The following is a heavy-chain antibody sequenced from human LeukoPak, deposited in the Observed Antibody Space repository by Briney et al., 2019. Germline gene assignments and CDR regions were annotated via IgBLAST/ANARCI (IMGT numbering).Heavy chain of an antibody. CDR2: IKSKTDGGTT. CDR3: LSGSGYYYYYYGMDV. CDR1: GFTFSNAW. V-gene: IGHV3-15*01. J-gene: IGHJ6*02. D-gene: IGHD3-22*01. Sequence: GGSLRLSCAASGFTFSNAWMGWVRQAPGKGLEWVGRIKSKTDGGTTDYAAPVKGRFTISRDDSKNTLYLQMNSLKTEDTAVYYCLSGSGYYYYYYGMDVWGQGTTVTVSS.